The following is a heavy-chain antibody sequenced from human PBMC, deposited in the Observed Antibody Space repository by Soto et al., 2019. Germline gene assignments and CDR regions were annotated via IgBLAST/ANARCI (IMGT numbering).Heavy chain of an antibody. CDR2: INAGNGNT. CDR3: ARGKVEYSSSRPYYYYGMDV. Sequence: SVKVSCKASGYTFTSYAIHWVRQAPGQRLERMGWINAGNGNTKYSQKFQGRVTITRDTSASTAYMELSSLRSEDTAVYYCARGKVEYSSSRPYYYYGMDVWGQGTTVTV. D-gene: IGHD6-6*01. CDR1: GYTFTSYA. V-gene: IGHV1-3*01. J-gene: IGHJ6*02.